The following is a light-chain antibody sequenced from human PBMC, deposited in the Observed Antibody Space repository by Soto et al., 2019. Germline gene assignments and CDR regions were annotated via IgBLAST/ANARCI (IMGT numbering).Light chain of an antibody. V-gene: IGKV3-11*01. CDR1: QSVSNY. CDR2: DAF. CDR3: QRGSTWPQ. J-gene: IGKJ4*02. Sequence: EIVLTQSPATLSLSPWERATLSCRASQSVSNYLAWYQEKPGQAPRLLIYDAFNRATGIPARFSGGGSGTDFTLIISNLEPEDFALYYCQRGSTWPQFGGGTKVDIK.